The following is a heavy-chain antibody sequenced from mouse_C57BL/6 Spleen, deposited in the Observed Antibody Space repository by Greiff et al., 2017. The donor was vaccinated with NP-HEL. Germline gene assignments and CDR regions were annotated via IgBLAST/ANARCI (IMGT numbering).Heavy chain of an antibody. V-gene: IGHV7-3*01. CDR2: IRNKANGYTT. J-gene: IGHJ2*01. Sequence: EVKLMESGGGLVQPGGSLSLSCAASGFTFTDYYMSWVRQPPGKALEWLGFIRNKANGYTTEYSASVKGRFTISRDNSQSILYLQMNALRAEDSATYYCARYRPYYFDCWGQGTTLTVSS. CDR1: GFTFTDYY. CDR3: ARYRPYYFDC.